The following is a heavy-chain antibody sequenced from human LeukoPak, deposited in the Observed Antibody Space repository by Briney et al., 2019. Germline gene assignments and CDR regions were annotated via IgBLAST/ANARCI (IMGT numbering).Heavy chain of an antibody. J-gene: IGHJ3*01. Sequence: SETLSLTCTVSTGSVSGYYWGWIRQPAGKGLEGIGRIYGSGSTNYNPSLKSRVTMSVDTSKSQFSLNLSSVTAADTAVYYCSGSYCVGDCLAFDFWGQGTMVPVSS. D-gene: IGHD2-21*02. CDR2: IYGSGST. CDR3: SGSYCVGDCLAFDF. V-gene: IGHV4-4*07. CDR1: TGSVSGYY.